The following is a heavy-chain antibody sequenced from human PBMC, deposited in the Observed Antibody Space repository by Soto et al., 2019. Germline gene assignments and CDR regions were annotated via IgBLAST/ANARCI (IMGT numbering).Heavy chain of an antibody. CDR3: ARVDVAGVTAAMYYFES. CDR2: INVYNGDI. V-gene: IGHV1-18*04. Sequence: QVQLLQSGAEVQKPGASVKVSCKASGYIFNYYGISWVRQAPGQGLEWMGWINVYNGDIKFAEKFQGRVTITTDTSTATAYMELRSLRPDETAVYDCARVDVAGVTAAMYYFESWGQGTMVTVSS. CDR1: GYIFNYYG. D-gene: IGHD2-2*03. J-gene: IGHJ4*02.